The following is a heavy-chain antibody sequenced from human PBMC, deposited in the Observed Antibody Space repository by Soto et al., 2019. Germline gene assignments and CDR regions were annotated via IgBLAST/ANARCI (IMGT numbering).Heavy chain of an antibody. CDR2: ISGSGGST. Sequence: EVQLLESGGGLVQPGGSLRLSCAASGFTFSSYAMSWVLQAPGKGLEWVSAISGSGGSTYYADSGKGRFTIPRDNSKNTLYLQMNSLRAEDTAVYYCAKGALGGVYYYDSSGYYYDYWGQGTLVTVSS. J-gene: IGHJ4*02. CDR1: GFTFSSYA. CDR3: AKGALGGVYYYDSSGYYYDY. D-gene: IGHD3-22*01. V-gene: IGHV3-23*01.